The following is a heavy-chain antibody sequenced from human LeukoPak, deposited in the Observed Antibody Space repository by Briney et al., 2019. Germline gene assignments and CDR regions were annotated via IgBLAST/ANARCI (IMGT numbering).Heavy chain of an antibody. CDR2: IYSGGNT. CDR1: GFTVSNHY. CDR3: ARDYVWGSYRFHDAFDI. J-gene: IGHJ3*02. D-gene: IGHD3-16*02. Sequence: PGGSLRLSCAASGFTVSNHYMNWVRLAPGKGLEWVSVIYSGGNTYYADSVKGRFTISRDNSKNTLYLQMNSLRAEDTAVYYCARDYVWGSYRFHDAFDIWGQGTMVTVSS. V-gene: IGHV3-53*01.